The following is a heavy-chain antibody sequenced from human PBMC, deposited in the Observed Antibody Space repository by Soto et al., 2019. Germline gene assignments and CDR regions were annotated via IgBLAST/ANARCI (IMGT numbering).Heavy chain of an antibody. CDR3: ARGGLRWGFNWFDP. Sequence: QVQLQQWGAGLLKPSETLSLTCAVYGGSFSGYYWSWIRQPPGKGLEWIGEINHSGSTNYNPSLKSRVTISVDPSKNQFSLKLSSVTAADTAVYYCARGGLRWGFNWFDPWGQGTLVTVSS. V-gene: IGHV4-34*01. J-gene: IGHJ5*02. D-gene: IGHD4-17*01. CDR1: GGSFSGYY. CDR2: INHSGST.